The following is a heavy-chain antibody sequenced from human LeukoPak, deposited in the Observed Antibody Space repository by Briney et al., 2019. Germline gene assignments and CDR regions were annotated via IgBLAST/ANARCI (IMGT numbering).Heavy chain of an antibody. CDR3: ARVVRGINLGMDV. V-gene: IGHV3-33*01. CDR1: GFTFSSYG. D-gene: IGHD3-10*01. J-gene: IGHJ6*02. Sequence: PGGSLRLSCAASGFTFSSYGMHCVPQAPGKGLEWVAVIWYDGSKKYYADSVKGRFTISRDNSKNTLSLQMNSLRAEDTAVYYCARVVRGINLGMDVWGQGTTVTVSS. CDR2: IWYDGSKK.